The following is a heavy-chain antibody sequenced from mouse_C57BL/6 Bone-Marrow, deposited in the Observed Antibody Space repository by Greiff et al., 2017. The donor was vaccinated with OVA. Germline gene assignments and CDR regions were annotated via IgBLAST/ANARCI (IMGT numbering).Heavy chain of an antibody. V-gene: IGHV14-4*01. CDR3: TLPDYYGSSYFDY. CDR2: IDPENGDT. CDR1: GFNIKDDY. D-gene: IGHD1-1*01. Sequence: VHVKQSGAELVRPGASVKLSCTASGFNIKDDYMHWVKQRPEQGLEWIGWIDPENGDTEYASKFQGKATITADTSSNTAYLQLSSLTSEDTAVYYCTLPDYYGSSYFDYWGQGTTLTVSS. J-gene: IGHJ2*01.